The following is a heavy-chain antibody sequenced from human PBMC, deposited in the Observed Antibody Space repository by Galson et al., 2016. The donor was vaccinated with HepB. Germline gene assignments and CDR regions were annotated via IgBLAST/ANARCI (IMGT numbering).Heavy chain of an antibody. Sequence: SVKVSCKASGGTFSSYAISWVRQAPGQGLEWMGGIIPIFGTANYAQKFQGRVTITADESTSTAYMELSSLRSEDTAVYYCARDDRGRTMSSDYWGQGILVTVSS. D-gene: IGHD3-22*01. CDR2: IIPIFGTA. V-gene: IGHV1-69*13. J-gene: IGHJ4*02. CDR3: ARDDRGRTMSSDY. CDR1: GGTFSSYA.